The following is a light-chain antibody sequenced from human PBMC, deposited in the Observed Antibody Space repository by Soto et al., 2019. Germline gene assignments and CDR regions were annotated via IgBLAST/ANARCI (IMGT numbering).Light chain of an antibody. CDR2: GAS. J-gene: IGKJ1*01. CDR1: QSVSSD. Sequence: EIVMTQSPATLSVSPGERATLSCRASQSVSSDLAWYQQKPGQVPKLLIYGASTRATGIPARFSGSGSGTEFTLTISSLQSEDFAVYYCQQYENWPRTFGQGTKVEIK. V-gene: IGKV3-15*01. CDR3: QQYENWPRT.